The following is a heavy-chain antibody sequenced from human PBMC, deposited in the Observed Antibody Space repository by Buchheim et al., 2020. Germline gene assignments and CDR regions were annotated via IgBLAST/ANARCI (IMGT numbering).Heavy chain of an antibody. J-gene: IGHJ4*02. CDR2: ISSSGTYI. D-gene: IGHD2-2*01. CDR3: ARDVTEVPACFDY. V-gene: IGHV3-21*01. CDR1: GFTFSSYT. Sequence: EVQLVESGGGLVKPGGSLRLSCTASGFTFSSYTMNWVRQAPGKGLEWVSSISSSGTYIYYADSVKGRFTISRDNSKNSLYLQGNSLRAEDTAAYYCARDVTEVPACFDYWGQGTL.